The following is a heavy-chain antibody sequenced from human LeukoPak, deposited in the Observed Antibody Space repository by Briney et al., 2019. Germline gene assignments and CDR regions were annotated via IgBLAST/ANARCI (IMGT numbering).Heavy chain of an antibody. CDR1: GFTFSSYG. CDR2: ISYDGTNK. Sequence: GGSQRLSCAASGFTFSSYGMHWVRQAPGKGPEWVAVISYDGTNKYYADSVKGRFTISRDNSKSTLYLQMSGLRAEDTAVYYCVKDLGGGDCYWGQGTLVTVSS. V-gene: IGHV3-30*18. CDR3: VKDLGGGDCY. J-gene: IGHJ4*02. D-gene: IGHD2-21*02.